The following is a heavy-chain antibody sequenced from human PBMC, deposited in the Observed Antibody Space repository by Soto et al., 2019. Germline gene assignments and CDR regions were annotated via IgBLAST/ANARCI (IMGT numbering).Heavy chain of an antibody. V-gene: IGHV4-30-4*01. CDR3: ARDLSTGIVDY. CDR2: IYYSGST. J-gene: IGHJ4*02. Sequence: SETLSLTCTVSGGSISSGDYYWSWIRQPPGKGLEWIGYIYYSGSTYYNPSLKSRVTISVDTSKNQFSLKLSSVTAADTAVYYCARDLSTGIVDYWGQGTLVTVSS. D-gene: IGHD3-16*02. CDR1: GGSISSGDYY.